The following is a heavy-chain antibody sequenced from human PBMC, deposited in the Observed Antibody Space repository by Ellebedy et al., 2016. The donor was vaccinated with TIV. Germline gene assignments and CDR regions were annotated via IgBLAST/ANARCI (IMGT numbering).Heavy chain of an antibody. Sequence: GESLKISXAASGFTFSSYSMNWVRQAPGKGLEWVSYISSSSSTIYYADSVKGRFTISRDNAKNSLYLQMNSLRDEDTAVYYCAREGTVTMYYSGYGMDVWGQGTTVTVSS. CDR1: GFTFSSYS. CDR2: ISSSSSTI. CDR3: AREGTVTMYYSGYGMDV. D-gene: IGHD4-17*01. J-gene: IGHJ6*02. V-gene: IGHV3-48*02.